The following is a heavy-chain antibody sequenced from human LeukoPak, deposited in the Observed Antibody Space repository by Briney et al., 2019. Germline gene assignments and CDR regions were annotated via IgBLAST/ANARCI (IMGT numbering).Heavy chain of an antibody. CDR2: IKKDGSEE. Sequence: GGSLRLSCAASGFTFNSYLMSWVRQAPGRGMEWVANIKKDGSEESYLDSVKGRFTVSRDNAKNSLFLQMNSLRGEDTAVYYCARSNPNKNALDLWGKGTMVTISS. V-gene: IGHV3-7*01. J-gene: IGHJ3*01. CDR1: GFTFNSYL. D-gene: IGHD1-14*01. CDR3: ARSNPNKNALDL.